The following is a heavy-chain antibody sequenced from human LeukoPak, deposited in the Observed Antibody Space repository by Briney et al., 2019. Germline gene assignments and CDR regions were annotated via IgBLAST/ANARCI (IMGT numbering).Heavy chain of an antibody. Sequence: KNGAALKISCEGSGYSFTSYWIGWVRQMPGKGLEWMGIIYPGDSDTRYSPSFQGQVTISADKSISTAYLQWSSLKASDTAMYYCARQPITIFGVVIYGDTFDIWGQGTMVTVSS. J-gene: IGHJ3*02. CDR2: IYPGDSDT. D-gene: IGHD3-3*01. V-gene: IGHV5-51*01. CDR1: GYSFTSYW. CDR3: ARQPITIFGVVIYGDTFDI.